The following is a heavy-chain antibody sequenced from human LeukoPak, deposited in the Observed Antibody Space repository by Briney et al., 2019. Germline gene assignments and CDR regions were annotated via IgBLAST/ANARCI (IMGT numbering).Heavy chain of an antibody. J-gene: IGHJ4*02. CDR3: ARVVDDSSGPFDY. D-gene: IGHD3-22*01. Sequence: SETLSLTCTVSGGSISSYYWSWIRQPPGKGLEWIGYIYYSGSTNYNPSLKSRVTISVDTSKNQFSLKLSSVTAADTAVYYCARVVDDSSGPFDYWGQGTLVTVSS. CDR2: IYYSGST. V-gene: IGHV4-59*01. CDR1: GGSISSYY.